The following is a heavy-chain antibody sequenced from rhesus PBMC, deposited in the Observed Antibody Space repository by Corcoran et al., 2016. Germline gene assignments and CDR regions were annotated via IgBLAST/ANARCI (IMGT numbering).Heavy chain of an antibody. V-gene: IGHV4-65*01. Sequence: QVQLQESGPGLVKPSETLSLTCAVSGGSVSSSNWWSWIRQPPGTGLELIGYISGSSGSTYYNPSLKSRVTISTDTSKNQFSLKLSSVTAADTAVYYCAREAYLGTPFDYWGQGVLVTVSS. CDR3: AREAYLGTPFDY. D-gene: IGHD1-44*01. CDR1: GGSVSSSNW. J-gene: IGHJ4*01. CDR2: ISGSSGST.